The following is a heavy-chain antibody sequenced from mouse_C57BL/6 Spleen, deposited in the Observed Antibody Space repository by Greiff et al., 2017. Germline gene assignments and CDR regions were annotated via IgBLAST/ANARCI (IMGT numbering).Heavy chain of an antibody. CDR2: IRSKSNNYAT. CDR3: VRQGFYYGSSNWYFEV. Sequence: EVKLVESGGGLVQPKGSLKLSCAASGFSFNTYAMNWVRQAPGKGLEWVARIRSKSNNYATYYADSVKDRFTISRDDSESMLYLQMNNLISEDTAMYYCVRQGFYYGSSNWYFEVWGTGTTVTVSS. CDR1: GFSFNTYA. D-gene: IGHD1-1*01. V-gene: IGHV10-1*01. J-gene: IGHJ1*03.